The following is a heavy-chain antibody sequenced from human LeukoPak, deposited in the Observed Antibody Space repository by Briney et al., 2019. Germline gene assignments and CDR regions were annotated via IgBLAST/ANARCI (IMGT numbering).Heavy chain of an antibody. CDR1: GFTFDDYG. CDR2: INWNGGST. V-gene: IGHV3-20*04. Sequence: PGGSLRLSCAASGFTFDDYGMSWVRQAPGKGLEWVSGINWNGGSTGYADSVKGRFTISRDNAKNSLHLQMNSLRAEDTALYYCASTRELLPARFDYWGQGTLVTVSS. D-gene: IGHD1-26*01. J-gene: IGHJ4*02. CDR3: ASTRELLPARFDY.